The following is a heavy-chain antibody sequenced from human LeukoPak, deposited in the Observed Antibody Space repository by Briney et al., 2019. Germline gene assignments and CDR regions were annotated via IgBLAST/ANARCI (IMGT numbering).Heavy chain of an antibody. CDR1: GFTFSNYA. J-gene: IGHJ6*02. V-gene: IGHV3-23*01. Sequence: GGSLRLSCAASGFTFSNYAMSWVRQAPGKGLEWVSGISGSGGSTYYADSVKGRFTISRDNAKNSLYLQMNSLRAEDTAVYYCANSLPPRYYGSGSPGGMDVWGQGTTVTVSS. D-gene: IGHD3-10*01. CDR3: ANSLPPRYYGSGSPGGMDV. CDR2: ISGSGGST.